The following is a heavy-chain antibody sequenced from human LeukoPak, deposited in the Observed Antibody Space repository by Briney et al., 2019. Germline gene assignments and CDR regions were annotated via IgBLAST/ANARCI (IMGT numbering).Heavy chain of an antibody. D-gene: IGHD3-22*01. Sequence: ASVKVSCKASGGTFTSYAISWVRQAPGQGLEWMGGIIPIFGTANYAQKFQGRVTITADESTSTAHMELSSLRSEDTAVYYCARGLYYYDSSVGAFDIWGQGTMVTVSS. CDR2: IIPIFGTA. CDR1: GGTFTSYA. CDR3: ARGLYYYDSSVGAFDI. V-gene: IGHV1-69*13. J-gene: IGHJ3*02.